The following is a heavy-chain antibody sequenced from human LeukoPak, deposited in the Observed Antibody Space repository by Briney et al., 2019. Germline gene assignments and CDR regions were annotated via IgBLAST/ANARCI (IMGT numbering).Heavy chain of an antibody. D-gene: IGHD4-17*01. CDR1: GFTVSSNY. Sequence: GGSLRLSCAASGFTVSSNYMSWVRQAPGKGLEWVSVIYSGGSTSYADSVKGRFTISRDSSKNTLFLQMNSLRAEDTAVYYCARLYGPDAFDTWGQGTMVTVSS. V-gene: IGHV3-66*01. CDR2: IYSGGST. J-gene: IGHJ3*02. CDR3: ARLYGPDAFDT.